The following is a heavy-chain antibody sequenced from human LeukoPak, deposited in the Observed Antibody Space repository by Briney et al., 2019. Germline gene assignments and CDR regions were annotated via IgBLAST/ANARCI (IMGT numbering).Heavy chain of an antibody. Sequence: GGSLRLSCAASGFTFSSYAMSWVRQAPGKGLEWVSAISGSGGSTYYADSVKGRFTISRDNSKNTLYLQMNSLRAQDTAVYYCAKGGPDAHYYYYYYGIDGGGQGPTATVS. CDR3: AKGGPDAHYYYYYYGIDG. J-gene: IGHJ6*02. CDR2: ISGSGGST. V-gene: IGHV3-23*01. D-gene: IGHD4/OR15-4a*01. CDR1: GFTFSSYA.